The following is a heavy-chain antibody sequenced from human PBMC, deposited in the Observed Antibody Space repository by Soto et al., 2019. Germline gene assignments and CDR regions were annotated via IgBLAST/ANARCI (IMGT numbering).Heavy chain of an antibody. D-gene: IGHD3-22*01. V-gene: IGHV1-18*01. CDR2: ISAYNGNT. CDR1: GYTFTSYG. Sequence: ASVKVSCKASGYTFTSYGISWVRQAPGQGLEWMGWISAYNGNTNYAQKLQGRVTTTTDTSTSTAYMELRSLRSDDTAVYYCARHFHYYDSSGYPGDWGQGTLVTVYS. CDR3: ARHFHYYDSSGYPGD. J-gene: IGHJ4*02.